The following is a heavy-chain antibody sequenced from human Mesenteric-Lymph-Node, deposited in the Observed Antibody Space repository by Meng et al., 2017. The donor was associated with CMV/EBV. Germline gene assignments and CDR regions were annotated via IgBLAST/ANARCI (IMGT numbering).Heavy chain of an antibody. D-gene: IGHD2-2*01. J-gene: IGHJ3*02. CDR1: GYTFTSYD. V-gene: IGHV1-8*03. CDR3: ARVGLVPAAIGGAFDI. CDR2: MNPNSGNT. Sequence: ASVKVSCKASGYTFTSYDINWVRQATGQGLEWMGWMNPNSGNTGYAQKFQGRATITRNTSISTAYMELSSLRSEDTAVYYCARVGLVPAAIGGAFDIWGQGTMVTVSS.